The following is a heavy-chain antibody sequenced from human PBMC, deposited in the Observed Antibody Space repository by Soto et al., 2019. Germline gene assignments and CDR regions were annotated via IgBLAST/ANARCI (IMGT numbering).Heavy chain of an antibody. D-gene: IGHD3-22*01. Sequence: PSEALSLTCTFSGGSISSYYWSWIRQHPGKGLEWIGYIYYSGSTYYNPSLKSRVTISVDTSKNQFSLKLSSVTPEDTALYYCASSDRSGFGFDYWGQGTLVTVSS. CDR2: IYYSGST. V-gene: IGHV4-59*06. J-gene: IGHJ4*02. CDR3: ASSDRSGFGFDY. CDR1: GGSISSYY.